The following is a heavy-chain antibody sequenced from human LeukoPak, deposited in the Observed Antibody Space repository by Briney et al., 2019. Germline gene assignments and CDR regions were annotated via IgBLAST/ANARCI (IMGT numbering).Heavy chain of an antibody. J-gene: IGHJ5*02. CDR1: GFTFSSYA. CDR2: ISGFGGGAST. Sequence: GGSLRLSCAASGFTFSSYAMNWVRQAPGKGLEWVSAISGFGGGASTYYADSVKGRFTISRDNPKNTLYLQMDSLRAEDTAVYNCAKGVASTWNGDTWFDPWGQGTLVTVSS. V-gene: IGHV3-23*01. D-gene: IGHD1-1*01. CDR3: AKGVASTWNGDTWFDP.